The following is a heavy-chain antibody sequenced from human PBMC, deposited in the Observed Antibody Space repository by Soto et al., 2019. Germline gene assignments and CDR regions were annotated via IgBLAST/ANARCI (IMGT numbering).Heavy chain of an antibody. CDR3: GRDHEDVGVVAAPRLGY. J-gene: IGHJ4*02. D-gene: IGHD2-15*01. CDR1: GFTFSSYG. V-gene: IGHV3-33*01. Sequence: QVQLVESGGGVVQPGRSLRLSCAASGFTFSSYGMHWVRQAPGKGLEWVAVIWYDGSNKYYADSVQGRFTISRVNYKKRLYMQMNILRAEDTAVYYCGRDHEDVGVVAAPRLGYWGQGTLVTVSS. CDR2: IWYDGSNK.